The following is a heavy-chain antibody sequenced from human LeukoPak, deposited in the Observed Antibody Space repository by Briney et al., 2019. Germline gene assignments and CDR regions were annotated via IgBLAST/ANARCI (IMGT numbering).Heavy chain of an antibody. CDR3: AKEGDYGSNAGYYFDC. CDR2: ISGSGGST. V-gene: IGHV3-23*01. D-gene: IGHD4-23*01. J-gene: IGHJ4*02. Sequence: PGGSLRLSCVASGFTFCSYDMSWVRQAPGKGLEWVSSISGSGGSTYYADSVKGRFTISRDNSKTTLYLQMNSLRAEDTAVYYCAKEGDYGSNAGYYFDCWGQGTLVTVSS. CDR1: GFTFCSYD.